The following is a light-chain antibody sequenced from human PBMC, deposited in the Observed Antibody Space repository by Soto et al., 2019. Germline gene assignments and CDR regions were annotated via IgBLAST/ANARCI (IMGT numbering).Light chain of an antibody. J-gene: IGKJ4*01. CDR3: QQYDSSPLT. Sequence: PGERATLSCGASQSVSINSLAWYQQKPGLAPRALIYETSTRATGVPDRFSGSGSGTDFTLTISGLEPEDFAVYYCQQYDSSPLTFGGGTKVEI. V-gene: IGKV3D-20*01. CDR2: ETS. CDR1: QSVSINS.